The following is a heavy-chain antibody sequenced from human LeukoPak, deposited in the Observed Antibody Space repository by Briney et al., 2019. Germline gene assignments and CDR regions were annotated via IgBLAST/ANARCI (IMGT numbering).Heavy chain of an antibody. V-gene: IGHV3-30*01. CDR1: GFTFSSYA. J-gene: IGHJ4*02. Sequence: GGSLRLSCAASGFTFSSYAMHWARQAPGKGLQWLAILSYDGSTEYYADSVKGRFTISRDNSQSTLYLEMNSLRAEDTAVYYCARGNIYFDFSNGFLDYWGQGTLVTVSS. CDR3: ARGNIYFDFSNGFLDY. CDR2: LSYDGSTE. D-gene: IGHD3-3*01.